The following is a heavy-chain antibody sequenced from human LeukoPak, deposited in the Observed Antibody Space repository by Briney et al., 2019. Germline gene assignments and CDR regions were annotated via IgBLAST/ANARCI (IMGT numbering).Heavy chain of an antibody. J-gene: IGHJ5*02. CDR3: AREAGEWSLNWFDP. D-gene: IGHD3-3*01. CDR1: GGSISSGGYY. V-gene: IGHV4-31*03. CDR2: IYYSGST. Sequence: PSETLSLTCTVSGGSISSGGYYWSWIRQHPGKGLEWIGYIYYSGSTYYNPSLKSRVTISVDTSKNQFSLKLSSVTAADTAVYYCAREAGEWSLNWFDPWGQGTLVTVSS.